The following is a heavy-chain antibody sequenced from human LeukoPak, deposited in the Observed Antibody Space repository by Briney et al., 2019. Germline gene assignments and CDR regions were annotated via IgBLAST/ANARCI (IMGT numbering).Heavy chain of an antibody. CDR2: IYYSGST. Sequence: SSETLSLTCTVSGGSISSSSYYWGWIRQPPGKGLEWIGSIYYSGSTYYNPSLKSRVTISVDTSKNQFSLKLSSVTAADTAVYYCARGSIVATITDPFDYWGQGTLVTVSS. V-gene: IGHV4-39*07. CDR1: GGSISSSSYY. D-gene: IGHD5-12*01. J-gene: IGHJ4*02. CDR3: ARGSIVATITDPFDY.